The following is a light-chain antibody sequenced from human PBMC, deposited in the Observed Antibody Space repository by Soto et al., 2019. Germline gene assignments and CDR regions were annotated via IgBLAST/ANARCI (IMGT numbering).Light chain of an antibody. CDR3: QQRSSWPLT. J-gene: IGKJ4*01. V-gene: IGKV3-11*01. CDR1: QSVGSY. Sequence: EIVLTQSPATLSLSPGVRATLSCRASQSVGSYFAWYQQKPGQAPRLLIYDAFSRATGIPARFSGSGSGTDFTHTISSLEPEDFAVYFCQQRSSWPLTFGGGTMVQIK. CDR2: DAF.